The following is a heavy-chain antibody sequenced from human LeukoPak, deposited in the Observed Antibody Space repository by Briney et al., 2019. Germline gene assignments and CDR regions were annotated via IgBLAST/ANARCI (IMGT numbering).Heavy chain of an antibody. CDR3: ARGSYSSGYYFDY. D-gene: IGHD6-19*01. CDR1: GFTFSSYE. V-gene: IGHV3-48*03. J-gene: IGHJ4*02. Sequence: GGSLRLSCAASGFTFSSYEMNWVRQAPGKGLEWLSYISSSGTTKYHADSVKGRFTISRDNAKNSLYLQMNSLRAEDTAVYYCARGSYSSGYYFDYWGQGTLVTVSS. CDR2: ISSSGTTK.